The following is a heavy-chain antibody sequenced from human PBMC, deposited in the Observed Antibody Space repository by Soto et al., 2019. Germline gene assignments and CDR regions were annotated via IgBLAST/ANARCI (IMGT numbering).Heavy chain of an antibody. Sequence: SVKVSCKASGGTFSSYAISWVRQAPGQGLGWMGGIIPIFGTANYAQKFQGRVTITADESTSTAYMELSSLRSEDTAVYYCARVGGSYFREDYYYGMDVWGQGTTVTVSS. CDR2: IIPIFGTA. D-gene: IGHD1-26*01. V-gene: IGHV1-69*13. CDR3: ARVGGSYFREDYYYGMDV. J-gene: IGHJ6*02. CDR1: GGTFSSYA.